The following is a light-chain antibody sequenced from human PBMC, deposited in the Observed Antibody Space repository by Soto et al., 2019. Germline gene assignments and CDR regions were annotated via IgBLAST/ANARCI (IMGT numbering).Light chain of an antibody. CDR2: VNSDGSH. Sequence: QPVLTQSXSASASLGASVKLTCTLSSGHSSYAIAWHQQQPEKGPRYLMNVNSDGSHXRGVGIPDRFSGSSSXXXXXLTXSSXXSEXEADXXCQAWDTGIVLFGGGTXXTVL. CDR1: SGHSSYA. J-gene: IGLJ2*01. CDR3: QAWDTGIVL. V-gene: IGLV4-69*01.